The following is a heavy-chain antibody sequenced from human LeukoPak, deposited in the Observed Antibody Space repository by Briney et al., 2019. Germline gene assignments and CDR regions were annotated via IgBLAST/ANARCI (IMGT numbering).Heavy chain of an antibody. J-gene: IGHJ3*02. D-gene: IGHD3-22*01. CDR3: ARGGYYDSSGYSDDAFDI. CDR1: GGTFSSYA. V-gene: IGHV1-69*05. Sequence: GASVKVSCKASGGTFSSYAISWVRQAPGQGLEWMGGSIPIFGTANYAQKFQGRVTITTDESTSTAYMELSSLRSEDAAVYYCARGGYYDSSGYSDDAFDIWGQGTMVTVSS. CDR2: SIPIFGTA.